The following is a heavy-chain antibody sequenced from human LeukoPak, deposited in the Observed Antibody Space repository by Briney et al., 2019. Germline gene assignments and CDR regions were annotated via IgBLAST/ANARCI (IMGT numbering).Heavy chain of an antibody. J-gene: IGHJ3*02. CDR2: INPNSGGT. Sequence: ASVKVSCKASGYTFTGYYMHWVRQAPGQGLECMGWINPNSGGTNYAQKFQGRVTMTRDMSTSTVYMELSSLRSEDTAVYYCARSIGWRGAFDIWGQGTMVTVSS. D-gene: IGHD2-15*01. V-gene: IGHV1-2*02. CDR1: GYTFTGYY. CDR3: ARSIGWRGAFDI.